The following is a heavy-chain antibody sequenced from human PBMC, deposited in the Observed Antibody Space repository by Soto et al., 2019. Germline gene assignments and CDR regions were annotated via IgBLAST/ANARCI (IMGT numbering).Heavy chain of an antibody. D-gene: IGHD6-13*01. CDR2: ISGSAVYT. CDR3: AKDFIAATGTPSYYFDS. CDR1: GFTFSNYA. Sequence: GGSLRLSCAASGFTFSNYAMSWVRQAPGKGLEWVSSISGSAVYTYYADSVKGRFTISRDNSKNTLFLQMNSLRAEDSAVYYCAKDFIAATGTPSYYFDSWGQGILVTV. J-gene: IGHJ4*02. V-gene: IGHV3-23*01.